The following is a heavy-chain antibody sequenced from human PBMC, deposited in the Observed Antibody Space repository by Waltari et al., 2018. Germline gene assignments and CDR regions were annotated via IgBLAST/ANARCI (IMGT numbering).Heavy chain of an antibody. CDR3: ARDSGLQGVDY. V-gene: IGHV4-59*01. Sequence: QVQLQESGPGLVKPSETLSLTCTVSGGSISSYYWSWIRQPPGKGLEWIGYIYYSGSTNYNPALKSRVTISVDTSKNQFSLRLSSVTAADTAVYYCARDSGLQGVDYWGQGTLVTVSS. J-gene: IGHJ4*02. D-gene: IGHD4-4*01. CDR2: IYYSGST. CDR1: GGSISSYY.